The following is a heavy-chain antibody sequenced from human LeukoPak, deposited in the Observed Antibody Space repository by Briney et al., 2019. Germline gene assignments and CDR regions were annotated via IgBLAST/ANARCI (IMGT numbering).Heavy chain of an antibody. CDR2: ISASGGST. Sequence: GGSLRLSCAASGFTFSSSAMSWVRQVPGKGLEWVSGISASGGSTSYADSVRGRFTISRDNSKNTLYLQMNSLRAEDTAVYYCAKDRSGYYVYWGQGTLVTVSS. D-gene: IGHD3-22*01. J-gene: IGHJ4*02. CDR3: AKDRSGYYVY. V-gene: IGHV3-23*01. CDR1: GFTFSSSA.